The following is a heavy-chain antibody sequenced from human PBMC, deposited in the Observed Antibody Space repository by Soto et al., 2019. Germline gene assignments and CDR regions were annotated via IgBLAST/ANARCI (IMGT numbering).Heavy chain of an antibody. CDR3: AKAPNLVTHWFDP. D-gene: IGHD3-9*01. J-gene: IGHJ5*02. V-gene: IGHV3-9*01. Sequence: EMQLVESGGGLVQPGRSLRLSCAVSGFTFENFALHWVRQAPGKGLEWVSGFNLNSGTIAYADSVKGRFTISRDNAKSSLYLHLNGLRPEDTAFYYCAKAPNLVTHWFDPWGQGTLVTVSS. CDR2: FNLNSGTI. CDR1: GFTFENFA.